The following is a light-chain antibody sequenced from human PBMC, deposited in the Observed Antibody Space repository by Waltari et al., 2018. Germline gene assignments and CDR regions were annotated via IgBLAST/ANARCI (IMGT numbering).Light chain of an antibody. V-gene: IGKV3D-15*01. CDR2: RAS. Sequence: EIVLTQSPATLSVSPGDRVTLSCRASQSVGTNLAWYQHSPGRAPRLLVYRASTRASYIPARFRASESGTECTLSFSTLQSEDSAVFYCQQYNDWPRTFGQGTKVEIK. CDR1: QSVGTN. J-gene: IGKJ1*01. CDR3: QQYNDWPRT.